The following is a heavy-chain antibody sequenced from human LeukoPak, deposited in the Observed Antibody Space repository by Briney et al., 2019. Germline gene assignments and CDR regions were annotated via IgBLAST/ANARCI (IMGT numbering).Heavy chain of an antibody. Sequence: PGDSLRLSCTASGFIFSDYAMSWVRPAPGEGLEWVGRIRSNSDGGTIDYAAPVKGRFTLSRDDSKTTLYLQMNSLQTEDTAVYYCATDFYDSTWGQGTLVTVSS. J-gene: IGHJ5*02. V-gene: IGHV3-15*01. CDR3: ATDFYDST. D-gene: IGHD3-22*01. CDR1: GFIFSDYA. CDR2: IRSNSDGGTI.